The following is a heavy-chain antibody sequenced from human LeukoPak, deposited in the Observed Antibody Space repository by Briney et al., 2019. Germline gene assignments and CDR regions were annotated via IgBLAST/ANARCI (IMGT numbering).Heavy chain of an antibody. J-gene: IGHJ4*02. V-gene: IGHV3-30*18. D-gene: IGHD3-3*02. CDR3: AKGPLRGTASAIYY. CDR1: GFTFNNYG. Sequence: GGSLRLSCAASGFTFNNYGMHWVRQAPGKGLEWVAVISYDGRNKHYPDSVKGRFTISRDISTDTLWLQMDSLRTEDTAVYYCAKGPLRGTASAIYYRGQGTPVTVSS. CDR2: ISYDGRNK.